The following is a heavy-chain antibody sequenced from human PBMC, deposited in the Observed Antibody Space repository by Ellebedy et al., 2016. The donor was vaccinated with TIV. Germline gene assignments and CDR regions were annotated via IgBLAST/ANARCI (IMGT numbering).Heavy chain of an antibody. CDR1: GGSMKGYY. Sequence: MPSETLSLTCNVSGGSMKGYYWNWMRQSPGKGLEWIGYIYYTGTTDYNPSLRPRVSISLDTSKNHFSLRLTSVTAADPAVYYCARRVIRFEYFDFWGQGRLVTVAS. CDR3: ARRVIRFEYFDF. CDR2: IYYTGTT. D-gene: IGHD3-10*01. J-gene: IGHJ4*02. V-gene: IGHV4-59*08.